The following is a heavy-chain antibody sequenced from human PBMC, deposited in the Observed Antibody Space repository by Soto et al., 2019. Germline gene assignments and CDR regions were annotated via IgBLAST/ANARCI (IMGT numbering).Heavy chain of an antibody. Sequence: EVQLLDSGGGLVQPGGSLRLSCAAFGFTFSSYAMSWVRQAPGKGLEWVSGISKSADSTYCADSGKGRFTIPRDNSKNTLYLQMNSRRAEDTAVYYCAIGRQQFLTRGQGTLVTVSP. V-gene: IGHV3-23*01. D-gene: IGHD2-21*01. CDR3: AIGRQQFLT. CDR2: ISKSADST. CDR1: GFTFSSYA. J-gene: IGHJ4*02.